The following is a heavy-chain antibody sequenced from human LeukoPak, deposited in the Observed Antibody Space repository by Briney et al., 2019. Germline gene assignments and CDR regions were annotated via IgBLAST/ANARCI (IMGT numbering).Heavy chain of an antibody. V-gene: IGHV1-18*01. CDR1: GYTFMDYG. CDR3: ARDAADTVRGGDY. J-gene: IGHJ4*02. CDR2: ISAHNGNT. Sequence: ASVKVSCKASGYTFMDYGISWVRQAPGQGLEWMGWISAHNGNTNYAHKLQGRVTMTTDTSTSTAYMELRRLRSDDTAVYYCARDAADTVRGGDYWGQGTLVTVSS. D-gene: IGHD5-18*01.